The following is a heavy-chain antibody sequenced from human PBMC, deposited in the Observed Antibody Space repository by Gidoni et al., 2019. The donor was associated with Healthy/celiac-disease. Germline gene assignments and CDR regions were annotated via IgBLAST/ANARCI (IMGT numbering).Heavy chain of an antibody. Sequence: QVQLVHAAAEVKKPGASVKVSCTASGTTFTSYGISWEREAPGPGLEWMGWISAYNGNTNYAQKLQGRVTMTTDTSTSTAYMELRSLGSDDTAVYYCARDTVTTRILDYWGQGTLVTVSS. D-gene: IGHD4-4*01. CDR1: GTTFTSYG. CDR3: ARDTVTTRILDY. J-gene: IGHJ4*02. CDR2: ISAYNGNT. V-gene: IGHV1-18*01.